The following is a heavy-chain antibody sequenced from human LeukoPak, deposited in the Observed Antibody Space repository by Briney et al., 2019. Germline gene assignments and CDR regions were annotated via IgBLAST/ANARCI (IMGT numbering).Heavy chain of an antibody. CDR3: ARNSGYSDLNY. CDR1: GDSFSGNNY. D-gene: IGHD3-22*01. J-gene: IGHJ4*02. Sequence: PSETLSLTCAVSGDSFSGNNYWTWVRQPPGQGLGWIGEIYRSGATNYNPSLKSRVTVSQDKSKNQFSLKLNSVTAADTAIYYCARNSGYSDLNYWGQGGLVTVSS. CDR2: IYRSGAT. V-gene: IGHV4-4*02.